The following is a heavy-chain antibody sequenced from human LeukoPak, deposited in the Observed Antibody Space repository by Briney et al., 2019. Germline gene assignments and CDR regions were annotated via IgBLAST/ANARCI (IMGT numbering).Heavy chain of an antibody. J-gene: IGHJ6*03. CDR1: GYTLTELS. CDR2: FDPEDGET. D-gene: IGHD3-22*01. Sequence: ASVKVSCKVSGYTLTELSMHWVRQAPGKGLEWMGGFDPEDGETIYAQKFQGRVTMTEDTSTDTAYMELSSLRSEDTAVYYCATGIWLMRDSRYYYYYYMDVWGKGTTVTVSS. CDR3: ATGIWLMRDSRYYYYYYMDV. V-gene: IGHV1-24*01.